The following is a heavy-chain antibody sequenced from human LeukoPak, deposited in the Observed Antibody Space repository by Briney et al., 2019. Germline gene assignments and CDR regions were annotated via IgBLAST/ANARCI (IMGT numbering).Heavy chain of an antibody. D-gene: IGHD3-10*01. CDR1: GYTFTGYY. CDR2: INPNSGGT. Sequence: ASVKVSCKASGYTFTGYYMHWVRQAPGQGLEWMGWINPNSGGTNYAQKFQGRVTMTRDTSISTAYMELSRLRSDDTAVYYCAREWYGSGNWLDPWGQGTLVTVSS. V-gene: IGHV1-2*02. CDR3: AREWYGSGNWLDP. J-gene: IGHJ5*02.